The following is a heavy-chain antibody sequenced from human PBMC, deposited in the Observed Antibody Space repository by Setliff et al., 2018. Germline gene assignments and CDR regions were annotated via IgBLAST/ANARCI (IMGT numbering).Heavy chain of an antibody. CDR3: MMGSGALGPN. J-gene: IGHJ4*02. CDR2: IYYSGST. V-gene: IGHV4-59*01. D-gene: IGHD3-10*01. Sequence: SETLSLTCTVSGGSISSYYWSWIRQPPGKRLEWIGYIYYSGSTNYNPSLESRVTISVDTSKNQFSLRLNSATAADTAVYYCMMGSGALGPNWGQGTLVTVSS. CDR1: GGSISSYY.